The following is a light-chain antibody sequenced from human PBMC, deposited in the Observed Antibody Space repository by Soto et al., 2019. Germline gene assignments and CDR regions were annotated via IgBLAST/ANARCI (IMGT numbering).Light chain of an antibody. Sequence: SALTQPASVSGSPGQSITISCTGTSSDVGGYNYVSWYQQHPGKAPKLMIYDVSNRPSGVSNRFSGSKSGNTASLTISGLQAEDEADYYCSSYTSSSTLFGTGTKVPVL. V-gene: IGLV2-14*01. CDR3: SSYTSSSTL. J-gene: IGLJ1*01. CDR2: DVS. CDR1: SSDVGGYNY.